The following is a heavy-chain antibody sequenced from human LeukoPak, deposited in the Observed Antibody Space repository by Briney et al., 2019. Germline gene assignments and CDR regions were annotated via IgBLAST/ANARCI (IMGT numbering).Heavy chain of an antibody. Sequence: GGSLRLSCAASGFTFSSYAMHWVRQAPGKGLEWVAVISYDGSNKYYADSVKGRFTISRDNSKNTLYLQMNSLRAEDTAVYYCAKDAGYDSSGYPDYWGQGTLVTVSS. CDR1: GFTFSSYA. D-gene: IGHD3-22*01. CDR3: AKDAGYDSSGYPDY. V-gene: IGHV3-30-3*01. CDR2: ISYDGSNK. J-gene: IGHJ4*02.